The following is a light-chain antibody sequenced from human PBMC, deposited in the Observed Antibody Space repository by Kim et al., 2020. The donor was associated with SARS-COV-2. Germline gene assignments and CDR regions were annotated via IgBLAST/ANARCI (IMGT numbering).Light chain of an antibody. CDR2: RAS. J-gene: IGKJ3*01. CDR3: QQYDRPPVT. Sequence: SPGEKATLSCRASQSLISPYVAWYQQRHGQAPSLLISRASLRATGVPDRFSGSGSGTDFTLTISRVETEDSAMYYCQQYDRPPVTFGPGTKVDIK. CDR1: QSLISPY. V-gene: IGKV3-20*01.